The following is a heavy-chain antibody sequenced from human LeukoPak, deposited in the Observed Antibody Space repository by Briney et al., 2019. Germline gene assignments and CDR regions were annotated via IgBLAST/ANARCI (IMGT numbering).Heavy chain of an antibody. D-gene: IGHD1-7*01. V-gene: IGHV4-59*01. Sequence: SETLSLTCTVSGGSISSYYWSWIRQPPGKGLEWIGYIYYSGSTNYNPSLKSRVTISVDTSKNQFSLKLSSVTAADTAVYYCASGTGTVTLYDYWGQGTLVTVSS. CDR2: IYYSGST. CDR1: GGSISSYY. CDR3: ASGTGTVTLYDY. J-gene: IGHJ4*02.